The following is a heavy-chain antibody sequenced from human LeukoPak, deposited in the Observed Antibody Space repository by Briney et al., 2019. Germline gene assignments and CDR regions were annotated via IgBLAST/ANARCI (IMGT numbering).Heavy chain of an antibody. CDR2: IKGDGSST. V-gene: IGHV3-74*01. Sequence: GGSPRLSCAASGFTFCTYWVHCVPQAPGEGVVCVVRIKGDGSSTTYADSVKGRFTISRDNSKNTLYLQTNSLRAEDTAVYYCARASTTGPNLLDHWGRGTLVTVSS. CDR1: GFTFCTYW. J-gene: IGHJ4*02. D-gene: IGHD4-17*01. CDR3: ARASTTGPNLLDH.